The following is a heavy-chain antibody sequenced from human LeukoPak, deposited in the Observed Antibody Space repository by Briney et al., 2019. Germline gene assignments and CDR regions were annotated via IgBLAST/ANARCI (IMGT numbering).Heavy chain of an antibody. CDR1: GGSISSSSYY. CDR3: ARAKPWSGSYYYFDY. V-gene: IGHV4-39*07. J-gene: IGHJ4*02. Sequence: PSETLSLTCTVSGGSISSSSYYWGWIRQPPGKGLEWIGSIYYSGSTYYNPSLKSRVTISVDTSKNQFSLKLSSVTAADTAVYYCARAKPWSGSYYYFDYWGQGTLVTVSS. CDR2: IYYSGST. D-gene: IGHD1-26*01.